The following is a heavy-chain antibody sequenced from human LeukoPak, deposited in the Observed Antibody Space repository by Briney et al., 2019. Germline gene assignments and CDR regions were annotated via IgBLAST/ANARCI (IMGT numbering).Heavy chain of an antibody. Sequence: GGSLRLSCAASGSTFDDYAMHWVRQAPGKGLEWVSGISWNSGSIGYADSVKGRFTISRDNAKNSLYLQMNSLRAEDTALYYCAKDIFTMVRGVVDYWGQGTLVTVSS. CDR3: AKDIFTMVRGVVDY. CDR1: GSTFDDYA. D-gene: IGHD3-10*01. CDR2: ISWNSGSI. J-gene: IGHJ4*02. V-gene: IGHV3-9*01.